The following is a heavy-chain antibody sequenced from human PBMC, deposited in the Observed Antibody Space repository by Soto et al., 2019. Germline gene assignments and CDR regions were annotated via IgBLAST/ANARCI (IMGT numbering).Heavy chain of an antibody. CDR2: IWHDGTKT. J-gene: IGHJ4*02. V-gene: IGHV3-33*01. D-gene: IGHD3-10*01. CDR3: GRDDRARGESADY. Sequence: QVQLVESGGGVVQPGRSLRLSCAASGFIFSSHAMHWFRRPPGKGLEWVAEIWHDGTKTYYADSVKGRFTISRDSSKNTLYLYMNNLRVKDTAGYHCGRDDRARGESADYWGQGTLVSVFS. CDR1: GFIFSSHA.